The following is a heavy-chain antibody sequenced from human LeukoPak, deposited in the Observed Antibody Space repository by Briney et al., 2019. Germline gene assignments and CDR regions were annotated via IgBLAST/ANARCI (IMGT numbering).Heavy chain of an antibody. V-gene: IGHV3-21*01. J-gene: IGHJ5*02. CDR1: GFTFSSYS. D-gene: IGHD3-22*01. CDR3: ARDRYYYDSSGYYWFDP. CDR2: ISSSSSYI. Sequence: GGSLRLSCAASGFTFSSYSMNLVRQAPGKGLEWVSSISSSSSYIYYADSVKGRFTISRDNAKNSLYLQMNSLRAEDTAVYYCARDRYYYDSSGYYWFDPWGQGTLVTVSS.